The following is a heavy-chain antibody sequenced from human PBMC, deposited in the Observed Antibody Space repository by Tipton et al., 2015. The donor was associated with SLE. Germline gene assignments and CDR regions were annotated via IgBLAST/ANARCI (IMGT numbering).Heavy chain of an antibody. V-gene: IGHV1-2*02. CDR3: ARCIAEAGFDY. J-gene: IGHJ4*02. D-gene: IGHD6-13*01. CDR1: GYTFTGYY. Sequence: QSGAEVKKPGASVKVSCKASGYTFTGYYMHWVRQAPGQGLEWMGWINPNSGGTNYAQKFQGRVTISVDTSKNQFSLKLSSVTAADTAVYYCARCIAEAGFDYWGQGTLVTVSS. CDR2: INPNSGGT.